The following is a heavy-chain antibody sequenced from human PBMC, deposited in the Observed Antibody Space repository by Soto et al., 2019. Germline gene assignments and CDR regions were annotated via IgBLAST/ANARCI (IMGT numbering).Heavy chain of an antibody. CDR2: ISYDGSDK. V-gene: IGHV3-30*18. J-gene: IGHJ4*02. D-gene: IGHD3-16*02. Sequence: QVQLVESGGGVVQPGRSLRLSCAASGFTFSSYGMHWVRQAPGKGLEWVAVISYDGSDKYYADSVTGRFTISRDNSKNTLNLQMNSLRADDTAVYYCAKALGELSPESYDYWGQGTLITFSS. CDR3: AKALGELSPESYDY. CDR1: GFTFSSYG.